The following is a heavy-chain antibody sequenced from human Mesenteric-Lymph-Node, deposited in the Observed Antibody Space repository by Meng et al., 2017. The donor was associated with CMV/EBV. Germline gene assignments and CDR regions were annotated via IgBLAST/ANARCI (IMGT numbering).Heavy chain of an antibody. CDR2: IYSGGGT. Sequence: GESLKISCAASGFTVSSNYMSWVRQAPGKGLEWVSVIYSGGGTYYADSVKGRSTISRDNSKNTLYLQMNSLRAEDTAVYYCARGRSEDCSSASCYQTPQWFFDHWGQGTLVTVSS. CDR1: GFTVSSNY. V-gene: IGHV3-53*01. D-gene: IGHD2-2*01. CDR3: ARGRSEDCSSASCYQTPQWFFDH. J-gene: IGHJ4*02.